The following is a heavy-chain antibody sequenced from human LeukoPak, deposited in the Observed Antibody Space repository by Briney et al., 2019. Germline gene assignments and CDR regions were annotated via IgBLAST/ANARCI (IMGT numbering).Heavy chain of an antibody. CDR2: ISGSGGST. Sequence: PGGSLRLSCAASGFTFSSYAMSWVRQAPGKGLEWVSAISGSGGSTYYADSVKGRFTISRDNSKNTLYLQINSLRVEDTAAYYCAKSYFSSLYYFDSWGQGTLVSVSS. CDR1: GFTFSSYA. CDR3: AKSYFSSLYYFDS. V-gene: IGHV3-23*01. D-gene: IGHD3-3*01. J-gene: IGHJ4*02.